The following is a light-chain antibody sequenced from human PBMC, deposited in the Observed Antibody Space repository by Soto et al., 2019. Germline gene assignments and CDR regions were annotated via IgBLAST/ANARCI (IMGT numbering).Light chain of an antibody. Sequence: VLTQPASVSGSPGQSITISCTGTSSDIGGHDDVSWYQQHPGKVPKLLIYGVTDRPSGVSNRFSGSKSGNVASLTISGLQAEDEADYYCCSYTSDLTPYVFGTGTKVTVL. CDR1: SSDIGGHDD. V-gene: IGLV2-14*03. CDR3: CSYTSDLTPYV. CDR2: GVT. J-gene: IGLJ1*01.